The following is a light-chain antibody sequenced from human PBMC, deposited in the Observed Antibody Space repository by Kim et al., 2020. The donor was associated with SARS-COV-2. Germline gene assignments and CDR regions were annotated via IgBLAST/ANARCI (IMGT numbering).Light chain of an antibody. CDR3: QQYDDLPYT. Sequence: DIQMTQSPSSLSASVGDRVTITCQASQDISNYLNWYQQKPGKAPKLLIYDTSNLEKGVPSRFSGSGSGTDFALTISSLQPEDIATFYCQQYDDLPYTFGPGTKLEI. J-gene: IGKJ2*01. CDR2: DTS. V-gene: IGKV1-33*01. CDR1: QDISNY.